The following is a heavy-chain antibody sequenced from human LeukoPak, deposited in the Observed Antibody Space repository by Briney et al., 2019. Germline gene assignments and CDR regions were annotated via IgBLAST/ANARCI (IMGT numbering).Heavy chain of an antibody. D-gene: IGHD1-26*01. V-gene: IGHV3-30*04. CDR1: GFTFSSYA. J-gene: IGHJ6*03. CDR2: ISYDGSIK. CDR3: ARDSRGRGMDV. Sequence: GGSLRLSCAASGFTFSSYAMHWVRQAPGKGLEWVAVISYDGSIKYYADSVKGRFTTSRDNSKNTLYLQTNSLRAEDTAVYYCARDSRGRGMDVWGKGTTVTVSS.